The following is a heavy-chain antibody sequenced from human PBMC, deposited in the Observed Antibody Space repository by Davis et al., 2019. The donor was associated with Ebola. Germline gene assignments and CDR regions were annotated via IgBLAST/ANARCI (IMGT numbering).Heavy chain of an antibody. CDR1: GFTFSSYS. V-gene: IGHV3-21*01. CDR3: ARGTMATIEEWDYFDY. Sequence: GGSLRLSCAASGFTFSSYSMNWVRQAPGKGLEWVSSISSSSSYIYYADSVKGRFTISRDNAKNSLYLQMNSLRAEDTAVYYCARGTMATIEEWDYFDYWGQGTLVTVSS. D-gene: IGHD5-24*01. J-gene: IGHJ4*02. CDR2: ISSSSSYI.